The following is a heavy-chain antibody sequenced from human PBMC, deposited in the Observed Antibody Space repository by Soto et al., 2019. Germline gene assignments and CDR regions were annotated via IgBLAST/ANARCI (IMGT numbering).Heavy chain of an antibody. CDR2: ISPYTGNT. Sequence: QVQLVQSGDEVKKPGASVKVSCKASGYIFVNYGIAWVRQAPGQGLEWMGWISPYTGNTHSATKVQGRLTMTTDTSTSTAYMDLGSLTSDDTAVYYCVMVDNYVTPTPQDVWSQGTTFTFSS. J-gene: IGHJ6*02. V-gene: IGHV1-18*01. CDR1: GYIFVNYG. D-gene: IGHD3-16*01. CDR3: VMVDNYVTPTPQDV.